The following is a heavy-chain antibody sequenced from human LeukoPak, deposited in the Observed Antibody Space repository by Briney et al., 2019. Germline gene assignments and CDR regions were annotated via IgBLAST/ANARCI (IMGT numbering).Heavy chain of an antibody. V-gene: IGHV4-39*07. CDR1: GGSISSSAYY. D-gene: IGHD3-9*01. Sequence: SETLSLTCTVSGGSISSSAYYWGWIRQPSGKGLEWIGSIYHSGSTYYNPSLKSRVTISVDTSKNQFSLKLSSVTAADTAVYYCARDPSYDILTGYSRGYMDVWGKGTTVTVSS. CDR3: ARDPSYDILTGYSRGYMDV. CDR2: IYHSGST. J-gene: IGHJ6*03.